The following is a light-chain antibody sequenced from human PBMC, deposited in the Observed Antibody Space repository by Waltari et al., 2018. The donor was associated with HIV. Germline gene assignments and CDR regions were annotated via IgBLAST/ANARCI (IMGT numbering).Light chain of an antibody. V-gene: IGKV1-39*01. CDR2: GSS. Sequence: DIQLTQFPPSLSASVGDRITVTCRASQNITAYLNWYHHKQGKAPRLLIYGSSRMQSGVPTRFSGSGSGTDFTLSFGSLQPEDFAAYYGQQTYSPPWTFGQGTKVEFK. J-gene: IGKJ1*01. CDR1: QNITAY. CDR3: QQTYSPPWT.